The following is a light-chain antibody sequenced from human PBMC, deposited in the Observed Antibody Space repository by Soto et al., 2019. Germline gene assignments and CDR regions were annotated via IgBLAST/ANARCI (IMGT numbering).Light chain of an antibody. CDR3: QQYNSYSGT. CDR2: NAS. J-gene: IGKJ1*01. CDR1: QTISSW. V-gene: IGKV1-5*03. Sequence: DIQMTQSPSTLSGSVGDRVTITCRASQTISSWLAWYQQKPGKAPKLLIYNASTLKSGVPSRFSGSGSGTEFTLTISSLQPDDFATYYCQQYNSYSGTFGQGTKVDIK.